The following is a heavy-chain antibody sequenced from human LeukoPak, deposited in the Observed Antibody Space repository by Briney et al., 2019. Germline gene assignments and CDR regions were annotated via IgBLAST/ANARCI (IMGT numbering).Heavy chain of an antibody. CDR3: ARYFEYSSSSSAFDI. CDR1: GGSISSYY. Sequence: SETLSLTCTVSGGSISSYYWSWIRQPAGKGLEWIGRIYTSGSTNYNPSLKSRVTISVDTSKNQFSLKLSSVTAADTAVYYCARYFEYSSSSSAFDIWGQGTMVTVSS. CDR2: IYTSGST. J-gene: IGHJ3*02. D-gene: IGHD6-6*01. V-gene: IGHV4-4*07.